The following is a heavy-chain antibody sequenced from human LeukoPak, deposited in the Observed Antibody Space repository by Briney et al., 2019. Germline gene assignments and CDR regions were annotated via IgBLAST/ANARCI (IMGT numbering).Heavy chain of an antibody. Sequence: GASVKVSCKASGGTFSSYAISWVRQAPGQGLEWMGGIIPIFGTANYAQKFQGRVTITADESTSTAYMELRSLRSDDTAVYYCARAGYYDSSGYYAYWGQGTLVTVSS. D-gene: IGHD3-22*01. CDR3: ARAGYYDSSGYYAY. CDR2: IIPIFGTA. CDR1: GGTFSSYA. J-gene: IGHJ4*02. V-gene: IGHV1-69*13.